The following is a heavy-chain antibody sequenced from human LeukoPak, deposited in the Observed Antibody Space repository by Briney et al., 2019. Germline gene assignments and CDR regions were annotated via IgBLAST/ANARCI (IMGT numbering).Heavy chain of an antibody. CDR2: IRYDGSNK. Sequence: EGSLRLSCAASGFTFSSYGMHWVRQAPGKGLEWVAFIRYDGSNKYYADSVKGRFTISRDNSKNTLYLQMNSLRAEDTAVYYCASTVVTPFSDWGQGTLVTVSS. V-gene: IGHV3-30*02. CDR3: ASTVVTPFSD. CDR1: GFTFSSYG. D-gene: IGHD4-23*01. J-gene: IGHJ4*02.